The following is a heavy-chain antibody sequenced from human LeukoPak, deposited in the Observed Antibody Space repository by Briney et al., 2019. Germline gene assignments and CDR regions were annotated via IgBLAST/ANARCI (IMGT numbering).Heavy chain of an antibody. Sequence: SETLCLTCTVSGGSISSYYWSWIRQPPGKGLEWIGYIYYSGSTNYNPSLKSRVTISVDTSKNQFSLQLSSVTAADTAVYYCARERMGEGSLIVGATNDAFDIWGQGTMVTVSS. V-gene: IGHV4-59*01. CDR2: IYYSGST. CDR1: GGSISSYY. D-gene: IGHD1-26*01. CDR3: ARERMGEGSLIVGATNDAFDI. J-gene: IGHJ3*02.